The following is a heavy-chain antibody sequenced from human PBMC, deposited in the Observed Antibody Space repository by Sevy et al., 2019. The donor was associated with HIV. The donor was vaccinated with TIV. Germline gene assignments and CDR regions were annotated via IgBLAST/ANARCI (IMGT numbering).Heavy chain of an antibody. Sequence: SETLSLTCAVSGVSVSSDTYYWSWIRQPPGKGLEWIGYVYHTGSTNYSPSFKSRVTISVDTSKNQFPLRLFSVAAADTAVYYCAREPYFFDKSGYYWDYWGQGALVTVSS. CDR2: VYHTGST. CDR1: GVSVSSDTYY. CDR3: AREPYFFDKSGYYWDY. D-gene: IGHD3-22*01. J-gene: IGHJ4*02. V-gene: IGHV4-61*01.